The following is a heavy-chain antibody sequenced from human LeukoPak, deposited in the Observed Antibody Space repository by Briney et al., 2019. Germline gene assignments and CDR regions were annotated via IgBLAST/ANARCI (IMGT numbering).Heavy chain of an antibody. CDR3: WSILRDLTFEI. Sequence: SETLSLTCAVYGGSFSGYYGSWIRQPPGERLEGIGDFNQSGGANYNPSLGRRVSILVDTSKNQFSLKLSSMTGADTAVLFWWSILRDLTFEIWGEGTMVTVS. CDR2: FNQSGGA. J-gene: IGHJ3*02. V-gene: IGHV4-34*03. CDR1: GGSFSGYY. D-gene: IGHD2-15*01.